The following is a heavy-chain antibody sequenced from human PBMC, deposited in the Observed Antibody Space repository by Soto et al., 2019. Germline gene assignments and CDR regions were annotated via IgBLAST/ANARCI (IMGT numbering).Heavy chain of an antibody. CDR2: ISSSGSTI. CDR3: ARDCYDFWSGYYPDYYYGMDV. Sequence: GGSLRLSCAASGFTFSDYYMSWIRQAPGKGLEWVSYISSSGSTIYYADSVKGRFTISRGNAKNSLYLQMNSLRAEDTAVYYCARDCYDFWSGYYPDYYYGMDVWGQGTTVTVSS. CDR1: GFTFSDYY. V-gene: IGHV3-11*01. J-gene: IGHJ6*02. D-gene: IGHD3-3*01.